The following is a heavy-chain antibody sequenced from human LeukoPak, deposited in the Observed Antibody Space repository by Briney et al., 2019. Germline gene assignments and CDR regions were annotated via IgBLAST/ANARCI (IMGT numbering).Heavy chain of an antibody. CDR1: GGSIINSNW. Sequence: SETLSLTCAVSGGSIINSNWWSWVRQPPGKGLEWIGEIDHSGSTYYNPSLKSRVTISVDTSKNQFSLKLSSVTAADTAVYYCAREPYSDYWGQGTLVTVSS. J-gene: IGHJ4*02. D-gene: IGHD5-12*01. V-gene: IGHV4-4*02. CDR2: IDHSGST. CDR3: AREPYSDY.